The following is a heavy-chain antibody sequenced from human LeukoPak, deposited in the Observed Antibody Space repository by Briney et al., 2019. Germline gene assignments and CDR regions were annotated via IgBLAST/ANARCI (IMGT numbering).Heavy chain of an antibody. Sequence: GGSLRLSCAASGFAFSDYYMSWIRQAPGKGLEWISYISSSNSNTNYADSVKGRFTISRDNAKNSLYLQMNSLIDEDSAVYYCARDGGKYCSSTSCYSGYYYGMDVWGQGTTVTVSS. CDR1: GFAFSDYY. CDR2: ISSSNSNT. V-gene: IGHV3-11*06. CDR3: ARDGGKYCSSTSCYSGYYYGMDV. D-gene: IGHD2-2*01. J-gene: IGHJ6*02.